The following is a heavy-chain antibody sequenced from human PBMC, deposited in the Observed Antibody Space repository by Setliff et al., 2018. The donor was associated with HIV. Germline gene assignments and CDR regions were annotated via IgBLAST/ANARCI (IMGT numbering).Heavy chain of an antibody. J-gene: IGHJ6*02. Sequence: SETLSLTCAVSGGSISSSNWWSWVRQPPGKGLEWIGEIYHSGITTYNPSLKSRVTISVDSTKNQFSLKLSSVTAADTAVYFCARGGLDYYYAMDVWGQGTTVTVSS. CDR2: IYHSGIT. V-gene: IGHV4-4*02. CDR3: ARGGLDYYYAMDV. CDR1: GGSISSSNW.